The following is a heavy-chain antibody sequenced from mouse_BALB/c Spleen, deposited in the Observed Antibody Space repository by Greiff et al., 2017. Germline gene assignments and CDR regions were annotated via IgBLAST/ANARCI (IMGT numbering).Heavy chain of an antibody. J-gene: IGHJ3*01. CDR1: GFTFSSFG. V-gene: IGHV5-17*02. CDR2: ISSGSSTI. CDR3: AKGRGTTATPFAY. D-gene: IGHD1-2*01. Sequence: EVKLVESGGGLVQPGGSRKLSCAASGFTFSSFGMHWVRQAPEKGLEWVAYISSGSSTIYYADTVKGRFTISRDNPKNTLFLQMTSLRSEDTAMYYCAKGRGTTATPFAYWGQGTLVTVSA.